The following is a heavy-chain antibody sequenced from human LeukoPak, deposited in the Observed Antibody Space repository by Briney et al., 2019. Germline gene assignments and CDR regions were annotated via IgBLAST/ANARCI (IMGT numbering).Heavy chain of an antibody. CDR2: IYSGGST. CDR1: GFAVSTNY. Sequence: PGGSLRLSCAASGFAVSTNYMNWVRQAPGKGLEWVSVIYSGGSTYYTDSVKGRFTISRDTSRNTVYLQMSSLRVEDTAMYYCARELGGFHYWGQGTLVTVSS. V-gene: IGHV3-66*01. J-gene: IGHJ4*02. CDR3: ARELGGFHY.